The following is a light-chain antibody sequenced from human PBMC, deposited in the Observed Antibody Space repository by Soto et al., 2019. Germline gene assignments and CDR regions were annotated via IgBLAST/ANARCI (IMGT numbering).Light chain of an antibody. CDR1: QSVSSSY. CDR3: QQYVKT. Sequence: EIVLTQSPGTLSLSPGERATLSCRASQSVSSSYLAWYQQKPGQAPRLLIYGASSSATGIPDRFSGSGSGTDFTFTSSRLEAEDFAVYYCQQYVKTFGPGTMVEIK. V-gene: IGKV3-20*01. CDR2: GAS. J-gene: IGKJ1*01.